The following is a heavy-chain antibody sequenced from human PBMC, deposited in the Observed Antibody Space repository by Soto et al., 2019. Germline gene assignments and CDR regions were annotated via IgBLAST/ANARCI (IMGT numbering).Heavy chain of an antibody. Sequence: ASVKVSCKVSGYTLTELSMHWARQAPGKGLEWMGGFDPEDGETIYAQKFQGRVTMTEDTSTDTAYMELSSLRSEDTAVYYCATGSITMVRGVPIYYYYYGMDVWGQGTTVTVSS. CDR1: GYTLTELS. D-gene: IGHD3-10*01. CDR3: ATGSITMVRGVPIYYYYYGMDV. J-gene: IGHJ6*02. V-gene: IGHV1-24*01. CDR2: FDPEDGET.